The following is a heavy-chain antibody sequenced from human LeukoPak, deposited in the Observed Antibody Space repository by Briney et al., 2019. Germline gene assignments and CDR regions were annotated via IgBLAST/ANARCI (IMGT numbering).Heavy chain of an antibody. Sequence: GASVKVSCKASGYTFTSYDINWVRQATGQGLEWMGWMNPNSGNTGYAQKFQGRVTITRNTSISTAYMELSSLRSEDTAVYYCARVGGAVWVDAFDIWGQGTMVTVSS. J-gene: IGHJ3*02. CDR1: GYTFTSYD. CDR3: ARVGGAVWVDAFDI. CDR2: MNPNSGNT. D-gene: IGHD1-26*01. V-gene: IGHV1-8*03.